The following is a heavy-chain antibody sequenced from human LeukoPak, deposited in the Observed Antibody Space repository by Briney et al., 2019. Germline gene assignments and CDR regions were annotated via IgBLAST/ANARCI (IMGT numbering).Heavy chain of an antibody. V-gene: IGHV3-7*03. Sequence: GGSLRLSCAASGFTFSSYWMSWVRQAPGKGLEWVANIKQDESEKYYVDSVKGRFTISRDNSKNTHYLQMSSLTAEDTAVYYCAKWGDFWTGLNNWYFELWGRGTLVTVSS. J-gene: IGHJ2*01. D-gene: IGHD3/OR15-3a*01. CDR2: IKQDESEK. CDR3: AKWGDFWTGLNNWYFEL. CDR1: GFTFSSYW.